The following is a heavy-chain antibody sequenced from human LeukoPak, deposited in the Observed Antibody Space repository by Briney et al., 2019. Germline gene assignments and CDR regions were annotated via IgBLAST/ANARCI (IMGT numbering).Heavy chain of an antibody. D-gene: IGHD1-14*01. J-gene: IGHJ4*02. CDR3: ARIFSLRTTRRWFDY. V-gene: IGHV1-2*02. CDR1: GYTFTGYY. CDR2: INPNSGGT. Sequence: GASVKVSCKASGYTFTGYYMHWVRQAPGQGLEWMGWINPNSGGTNYAQKFQGRVTMTRDTSISTAYMELSRLRSDDTAVYYCARIFSLRTTRRWFDYWGQGTLVTVSS.